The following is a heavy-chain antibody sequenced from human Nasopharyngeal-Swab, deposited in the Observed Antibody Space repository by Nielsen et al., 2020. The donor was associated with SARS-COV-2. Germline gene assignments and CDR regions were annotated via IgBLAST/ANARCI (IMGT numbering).Heavy chain of an antibody. Sequence: GEYLKISCASSGSTFGSYWLHWVRQPPGKGLGWVSRTRRAGRSTSYADSVKGRVTISGDNANNKLYVQMNSLRAEDTAVYYCANGNIKARPFDYWGQGTLVTVSS. J-gene: IGHJ4*02. CDR1: GSTFGSYW. D-gene: IGHD1/OR15-1a*01. CDR2: TRRAGRST. CDR3: ANGNIKARPFDY. V-gene: IGHV3-74*01.